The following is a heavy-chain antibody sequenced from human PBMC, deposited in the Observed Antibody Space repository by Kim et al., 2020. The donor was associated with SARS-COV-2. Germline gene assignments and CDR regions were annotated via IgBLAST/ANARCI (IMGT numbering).Heavy chain of an antibody. J-gene: IGHJ2*01. V-gene: IGHV3-20*04. CDR1: GFTVDTNA. Sequence: GGSLRLSCAASGFTVDTNAMHWVRQGPGKGLEWVSGFTSDGRTLGDADSVEGCFITTRDNTKTLQYLQKNSLRPDATALYYCVAKRAASCAFGY. CDR3: VAKRAASCAFGY. D-gene: IGHD2-15*01. CDR2: FTSDGRTL.